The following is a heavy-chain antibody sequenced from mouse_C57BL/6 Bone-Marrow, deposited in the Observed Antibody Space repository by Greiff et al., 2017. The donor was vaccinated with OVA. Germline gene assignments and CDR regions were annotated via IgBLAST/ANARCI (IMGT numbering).Heavy chain of an antibody. J-gene: IGHJ2*01. CDR2: ISSGGSYT. Sequence: EVQGVESGGDLVKPGGSLKLSCAASGFTFSSYGMSWVRQTPDKRLEWVATISSGGSYTYYPDSVKGRFTISRDNAKNTLYLQMSSLKSEDTAMYYCARPDYYGSSGDYWGQGTTLTVSS. D-gene: IGHD1-1*01. CDR1: GFTFSSYG. V-gene: IGHV5-6*01. CDR3: ARPDYYGSSGDY.